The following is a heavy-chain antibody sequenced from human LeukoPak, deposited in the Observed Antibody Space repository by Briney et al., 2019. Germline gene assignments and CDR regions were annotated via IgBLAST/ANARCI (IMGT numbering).Heavy chain of an antibody. D-gene: IGHD4-23*01. J-gene: IGHJ4*02. Sequence: PGGSLRLSCAASGFTFSSYSMNWVRQAPGKGLEWVSHISSSSSTIYYADSVKGRFTISRDNAKNSLYLQMNSLRAEDTAVYYCARDWSRAVTPFYIDYWGQGTLVTVSS. CDR3: ARDWSRAVTPFYIDY. CDR1: GFTFSSYS. V-gene: IGHV3-48*01. CDR2: ISSSSSTI.